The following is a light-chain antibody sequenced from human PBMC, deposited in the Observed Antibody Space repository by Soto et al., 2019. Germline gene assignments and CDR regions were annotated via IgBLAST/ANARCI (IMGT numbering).Light chain of an antibody. CDR3: QQYNSYWT. Sequence: DIQMTQSPSTLSASVGDRVTITCRASQSISSWLAWYQQKPGKAPKLLIYDASSLESGVPSRFSGGGSGTEFTLTISSLQPDDFATCYCQQYNSYWTFGQGTKVDIK. CDR1: QSISSW. CDR2: DAS. J-gene: IGKJ1*01. V-gene: IGKV1-5*01.